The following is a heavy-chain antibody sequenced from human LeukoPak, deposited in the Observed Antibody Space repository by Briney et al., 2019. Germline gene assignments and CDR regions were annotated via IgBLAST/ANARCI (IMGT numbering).Heavy chain of an antibody. CDR3: ATSRSHPARFDP. D-gene: IGHD3-16*02. CDR1: GYSFTICW. J-gene: IGHJ5*02. Sequence: GESLKISCMDSGYSFTICWVAWVRQMPGKGLEWRGIIYPGDSDTRSSPCFEGQVTISADKSISTAYLQGSSLKASATAMYHYATSRSHPARFDPWGQGTPVTVSS. CDR2: IYPGDSDT. V-gene: IGHV5-51*01.